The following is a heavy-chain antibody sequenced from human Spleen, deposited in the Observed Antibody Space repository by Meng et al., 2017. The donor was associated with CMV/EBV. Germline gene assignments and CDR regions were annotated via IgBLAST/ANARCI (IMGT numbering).Heavy chain of an antibody. D-gene: IGHD3-22*01. Sequence: GESLKISCAASGFTFSDYYMSWIRQAPGKGLEWVSYISSSGSTIYYADSVKGRFTISRDNAKNSLYLQMNSLRAEDTAVYYCAREGYDSSGYSYWGQGTLVTVS. J-gene: IGHJ4*02. CDR2: ISSSGSTI. CDR1: GFTFSDYY. CDR3: AREGYDSSGYSY. V-gene: IGHV3-11*01.